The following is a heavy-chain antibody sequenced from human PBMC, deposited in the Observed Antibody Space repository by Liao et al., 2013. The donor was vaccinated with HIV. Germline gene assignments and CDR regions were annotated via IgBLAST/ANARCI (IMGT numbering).Heavy chain of an antibody. Sequence: QVHLQESGPGLVKPSQTLSLTCSVSGGSINSVNSYWTWIRQPPGKGLVWIGYIYHNGATNYNPTLESRVTMSVDTSKNQFSLKVTSVTAADTALYYCARGGHPLVPMDYWGQGILVTVSS. CDR3: ARGGHPLVPMDY. D-gene: IGHD2-2*01. V-gene: IGHV4-61*01. J-gene: IGHJ4*02. CDR1: GGSINSVNSY. CDR2: IYHNGAT.